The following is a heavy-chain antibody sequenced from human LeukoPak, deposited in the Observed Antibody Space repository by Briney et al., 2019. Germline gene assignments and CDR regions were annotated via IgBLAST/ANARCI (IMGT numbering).Heavy chain of an antibody. CDR2: ISVHNGNT. CDR1: GYTFTSFG. CDR3: ARGLGYTAMVGLH. D-gene: IGHD5-18*01. V-gene: IGHV1-18*01. J-gene: IGHJ1*01. Sequence: ASVKVSCKASGYTFTSFGISWARQAPGQGLEWMGWISVHNGNTNYAQKLQGRVTMITDTSTSTAYMELRSLRSDDTAVYYCARGLGYTAMVGLHWGQGTLVTVSS.